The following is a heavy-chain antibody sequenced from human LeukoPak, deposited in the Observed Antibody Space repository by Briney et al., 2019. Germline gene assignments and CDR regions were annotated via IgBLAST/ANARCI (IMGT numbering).Heavy chain of an antibody. J-gene: IGHJ4*02. CDR2: ISDSGNT. V-gene: IGHV3-53*01. D-gene: IGHD2-21*01. CDR3: AKAPVTTCRGAYCYPFDY. Sequence: PSETLSLTCTVSGGSIRSNIYYWSWVRQAPGKGLEWVSAISDSGNTYHADSVKGRFTISRDSSKNTLFLQMNRLRPEDAAVYYCAKAPVTTCRGAYCYPFDYWGQGTLVTVSS. CDR1: GGSIRSNIYY.